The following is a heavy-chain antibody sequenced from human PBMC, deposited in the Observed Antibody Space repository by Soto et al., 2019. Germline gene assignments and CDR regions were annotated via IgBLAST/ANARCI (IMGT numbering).Heavy chain of an antibody. CDR3: ARMSYFYDKWYFDL. Sequence: PSQTLSLTCTVSGASINNNAYSWSWIRQTPGKGLEWIGYVYSSGTTDYIPSLKSRLSMSIDKSQNQFTLKLNSVTAADTATYYCARMSYFYDKWYFDLWGRGTMVTVSS. CDR2: VYSSGTT. D-gene: IGHD3-22*01. J-gene: IGHJ2*01. CDR1: GASINNNAYS. V-gene: IGHV4-30-4*01.